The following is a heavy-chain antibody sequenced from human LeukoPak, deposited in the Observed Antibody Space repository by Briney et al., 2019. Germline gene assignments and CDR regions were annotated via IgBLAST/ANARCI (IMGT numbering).Heavy chain of an antibody. CDR3: ARDRGCSGGSCYYNWFDP. CDR2: IYYSGST. J-gene: IGHJ5*02. V-gene: IGHV4-59*01. CDR1: GGSISSYY. Sequence: SETLSLTCTVSGGSISSYYWSWIPQPPGKGLEWIGYIYYSGSTNYNPSLKSRVTISLDTSKNQFSLKLSSVTAADTAVYYCARDRGCSGGSCYYNWFDPWGQGTLVTVSS. D-gene: IGHD2-15*01.